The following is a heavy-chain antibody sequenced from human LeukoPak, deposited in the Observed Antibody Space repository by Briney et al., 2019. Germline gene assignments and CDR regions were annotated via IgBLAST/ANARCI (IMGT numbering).Heavy chain of an antibody. CDR2: IYYSGST. CDR1: GGSISSYY. V-gene: IGHV4-59*01. CDR3: ARGVPEYYDFWSGYFYYFDY. Sequence: PSETLSLTCTVSGGSISSYYWSCIRQPPGKGLEWIGYIYYSGSTNYNPSLKSRVTISVDTSKNQFSLKLTSVTAADTAVYYCARGVPEYYDFWSGYFYYFDYWGQGTLVTVSS. J-gene: IGHJ4*02. D-gene: IGHD3-3*01.